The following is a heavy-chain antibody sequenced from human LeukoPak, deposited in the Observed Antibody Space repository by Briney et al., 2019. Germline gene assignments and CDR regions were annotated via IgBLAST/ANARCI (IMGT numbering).Heavy chain of an antibody. J-gene: IGHJ6*03. V-gene: IGHV1-69*06. CDR1: GGTFSSYA. CDR3: ASRPISGGGYEINYYYYYMDV. D-gene: IGHD5-12*01. Sequence: SVKVSCKASGGTFSSYAISWLRQAPGQGLEWMGGIIPIFGTGNYAQKFQGRVTITADKSTSTAYMQLSSLTSEDTAVYYCASRPISGGGYEINYYYYYMDVWGKGTTVTVSS. CDR2: IIPIFGTG.